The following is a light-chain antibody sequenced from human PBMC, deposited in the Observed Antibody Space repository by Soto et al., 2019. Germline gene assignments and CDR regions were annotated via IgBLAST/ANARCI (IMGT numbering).Light chain of an antibody. CDR2: GAS. Sequence: EIVMTQSPATLSVSPGERATLSCRASQSVSSNLAWYQQKPGQAPRLLIYGASTRATGIPARFSGSVSGTEFTLTISSLQSEAFAVYYCQPYNNWPPLTFGGGTKVEIK. J-gene: IGKJ4*01. CDR3: QPYNNWPPLT. CDR1: QSVSSN. V-gene: IGKV3-15*01.